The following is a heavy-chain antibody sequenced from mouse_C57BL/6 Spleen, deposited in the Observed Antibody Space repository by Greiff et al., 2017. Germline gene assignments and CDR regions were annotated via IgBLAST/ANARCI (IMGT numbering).Heavy chain of an antibody. CDR1: GFTFSSYA. CDR2: ISDGGSYT. CDR3: AREGAMVTPAWFAY. Sequence: EVKLEESGGGLVKPGGSLKLSCAASGFTFSSYAMSWVRQTPEKRLEWVATISDGGSYTYDPDNVKGRFTISRDNAKNNLYLQMSHLKSEDTAMYYCAREGAMVTPAWFAYWGQGTLVTVSA. V-gene: IGHV5-4*01. D-gene: IGHD2-2*01. J-gene: IGHJ3*01.